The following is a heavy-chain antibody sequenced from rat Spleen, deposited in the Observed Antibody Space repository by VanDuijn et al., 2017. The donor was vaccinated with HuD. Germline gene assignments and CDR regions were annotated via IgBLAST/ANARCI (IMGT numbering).Heavy chain of an antibody. Sequence: EVQLQESGPGLVKPSQSLSLTCSVTGHSITSGYRWNWIRKFPGNRLEWMGYINSAGSTNYNPSLKSRISITLDTSKNQFFLQLNSVTTEDTATYYCARGAGYVLDAWGQGASVTVSS. D-gene: IGHD1-4*01. CDR3: ARGAGYVLDA. CDR1: GHSITSGYR. CDR2: INSAGST. J-gene: IGHJ4*01. V-gene: IGHV3-3*01.